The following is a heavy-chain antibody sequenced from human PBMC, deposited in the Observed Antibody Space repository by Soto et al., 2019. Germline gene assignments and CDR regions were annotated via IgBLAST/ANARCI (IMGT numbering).Heavy chain of an antibody. CDR3: ARGVAAPTWGNDYGMDV. J-gene: IGHJ6*02. V-gene: IGHV6-1*01. CDR2: TYYRSKWYN. CDR1: GDSVSGNNVA. D-gene: IGHD6-19*01. Sequence: PSQTLSLTCAISGDSVSGNNVAWNWIRQSPSRGLEWLGRTYYRSKWYNEYAVSVRGRVTINPDTSKNQFSLQLNSVTPEDMGVYYCARGVAAPTWGNDYGMDVWGQGTTVTVSS.